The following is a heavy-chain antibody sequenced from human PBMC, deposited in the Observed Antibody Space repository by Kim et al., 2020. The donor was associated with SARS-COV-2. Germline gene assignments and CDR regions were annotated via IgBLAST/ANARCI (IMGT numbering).Heavy chain of an antibody. J-gene: IGHJ4*02. Sequence: FQGQVTISADTSISTAYLQWSSLKASDTAMYYCARNPYCSGGSCYTNFDYWGQGTLVTVSS. D-gene: IGHD2-15*01. CDR3: ARNPYCSGGSCYTNFDY. V-gene: IGHV5-51*01.